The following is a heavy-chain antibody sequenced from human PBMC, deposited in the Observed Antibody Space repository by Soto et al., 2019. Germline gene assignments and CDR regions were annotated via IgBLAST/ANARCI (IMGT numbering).Heavy chain of an antibody. Sequence: SQTLSLTCAISGDSVSSNSAAWNWIRQSPSRGLEWLGRTYYRSKWYNDYAVSVKSRITINPDTSKNQFSLQLNSVTPEDTAVYYCARVAVAGPKYYYYGMDVWGQGTTVTVSS. CDR3: ARVAVAGPKYYYYGMDV. CDR1: GDSVSSNSAA. J-gene: IGHJ6*02. D-gene: IGHD6-19*01. V-gene: IGHV6-1*01. CDR2: TYYRSKWYN.